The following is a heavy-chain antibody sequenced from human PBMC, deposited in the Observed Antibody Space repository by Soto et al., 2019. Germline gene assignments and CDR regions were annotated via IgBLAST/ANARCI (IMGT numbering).Heavy chain of an antibody. CDR2: IYHSGST. Sequence: QLQLQESGPGLVKPSQTLSLTCAVSGGAISSGGYFWSWIRQPPGKGLEWIGYIYHSGSTYYYPSLKSRVTISEDWIKHLYSLKQTSLIAVDTAVYYSAAGGGLPSYYWGQGTLVTVSS. J-gene: IGHJ4*02. V-gene: IGHV4-30-2*01. CDR1: GGAISSGGYF. CDR3: AAGGGLPSYY. D-gene: IGHD2-15*01.